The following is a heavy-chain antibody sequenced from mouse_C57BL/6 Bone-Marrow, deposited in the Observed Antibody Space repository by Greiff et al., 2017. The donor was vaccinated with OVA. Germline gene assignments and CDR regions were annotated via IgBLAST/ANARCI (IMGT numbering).Heavy chain of an antibody. CDR1: GFTFSSYA. J-gene: IGHJ2*01. CDR2: ISDGGSYT. Sequence: EVMLVESGGGLVKPGGSLKLSCAASGFTFSSYAMSWVRQTPEKRLEWVATISDGGSYTYYPDNVKGRFTISRDNAKNNLYLQMSHLKSEDTAMYYCARDHRGFFDYWGQGTTLTVSS. CDR3: ARDHRGFFDY. V-gene: IGHV5-4*01.